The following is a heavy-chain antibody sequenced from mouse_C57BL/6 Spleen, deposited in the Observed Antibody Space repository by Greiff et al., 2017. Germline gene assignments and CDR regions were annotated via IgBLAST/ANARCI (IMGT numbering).Heavy chain of an antibody. J-gene: IGHJ1*03. CDR3: AGSSTTVVARDFDV. D-gene: IGHD1-1*01. Sequence: EVLLVESGGDLVKPGGSLKLSCAASGFTFSSYGMSWVRQTPDQRLEWVATISSGSSYTYYPHSVKGRFTISRDNANNTLYMQLSSLKSEDTAMYYCAGSSTTVVARDFDVWGTGTTVTVSS. CDR1: GFTFSSYG. V-gene: IGHV5-6*01. CDR2: ISSGSSYT.